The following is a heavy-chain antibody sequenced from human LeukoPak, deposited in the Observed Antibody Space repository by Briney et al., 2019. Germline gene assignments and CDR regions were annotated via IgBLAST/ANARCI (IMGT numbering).Heavy chain of an antibody. J-gene: IGHJ4*02. V-gene: IGHV4-39*01. CDR1: GGSISSSSYY. Sequence: SETLSLTCTVSGGSISSSSYYWGWIRQPPGKGLEWIGSIYYSGSTYYNPSLKSRVTISVDTSKNQFSLKLSSVTAADTAVYYCARLPSSGWYPFDYWGQGTLVTVSS. CDR2: IYYSGST. CDR3: ARLPSSGWYPFDY. D-gene: IGHD6-19*01.